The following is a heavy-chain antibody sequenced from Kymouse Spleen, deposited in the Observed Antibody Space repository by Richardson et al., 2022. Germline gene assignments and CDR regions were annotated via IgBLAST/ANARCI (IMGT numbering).Heavy chain of an antibody. CDR1: GGSFSGYY. CDR3: ARVGITMVRGVSYYFDY. J-gene: IGHJ4*02. D-gene: IGHD3-10*01. CDR2: INHSGST. V-gene: IGHV4-34*01. Sequence: QVQLQQWGAGLLKPSETLSLTCAVYGGSFSGYYWSWIRQPPGKGLEWIGEINHSGSTNYNPSLKSRVTISVDTSKNQFSLKLSSVTAADTAVYYCARVGITMVRGVSYYFDYWGQGTLVTVSS.